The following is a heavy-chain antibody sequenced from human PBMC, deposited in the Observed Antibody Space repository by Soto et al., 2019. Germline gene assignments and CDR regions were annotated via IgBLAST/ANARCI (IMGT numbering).Heavy chain of an antibody. CDR3: ARSGVLRYFDWLSSPNWFDP. CDR1: GGSFSGYY. D-gene: IGHD3-9*01. V-gene: IGHV4-34*01. J-gene: IGHJ5*02. CDR2: INHSGST. Sequence: SETLSLTCAVYGGSFSGYYWSWIRQPPGKGLEWIGEINHSGSTNYNPSLKSRVTISVDTSKNQFSLKLSSVTAADTAVYYCARSGVLRYFDWLSSPNWFDPWGQGTLVTVSS.